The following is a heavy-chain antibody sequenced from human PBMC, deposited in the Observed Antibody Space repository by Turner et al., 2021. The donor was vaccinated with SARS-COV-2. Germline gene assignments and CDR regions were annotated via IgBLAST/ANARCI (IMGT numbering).Heavy chain of an antibody. CDR3: ARLYTYAEFYFDY. V-gene: IGHV4-59*08. J-gene: IGHJ4*02. Sequence: QVQLQESGPGLVKPSETLSLTCTVSGGSISNYYWSWIRQPPGKGLEWIGYIYHGGSTKYNPSLKSRVTIAVDTSKNQFSLILSSVTAADTAVYYCARLYTYAEFYFDYWGQGALVTFSS. D-gene: IGHD5-18*01. CDR2: IYHGGST. CDR1: GGSISNYY.